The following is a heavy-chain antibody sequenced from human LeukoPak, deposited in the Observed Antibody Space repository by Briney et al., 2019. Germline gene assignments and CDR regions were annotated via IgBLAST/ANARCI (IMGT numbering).Heavy chain of an antibody. Sequence: SETLSLTCTVSGGSISSGGYYWSWIRQHPGKGWSGLGTSNSGSTYYNPSLKSRVTISVDTSKNQFSLKLSSVTAADTAVYYCARVDYDSHDVNWFDPWGQGTLVTVSS. V-gene: IGHV4-31*03. CDR3: ARVDYDSHDVNWFDP. CDR2: SNSGST. CDR1: GGSISSGGYY. D-gene: IGHD3-22*01. J-gene: IGHJ5*02.